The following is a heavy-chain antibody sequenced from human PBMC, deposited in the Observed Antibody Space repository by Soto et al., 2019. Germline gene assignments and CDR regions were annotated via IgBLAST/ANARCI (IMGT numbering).Heavy chain of an antibody. J-gene: IGHJ4*02. V-gene: IGHV1-2*02. Sequence: ASVKVSCKASGYTFTAYSMHWVRQAPGQGLEWVGWFNPNSGDTIYAQKFQGRVTLTRDTSIGTAYMELYSLTSDDTAVYYCAREASAVISLDYWGQGTLVTVSS. CDR2: FNPNSGDT. CDR1: GYTFTAYS. D-gene: IGHD6-19*01. CDR3: AREASAVISLDY.